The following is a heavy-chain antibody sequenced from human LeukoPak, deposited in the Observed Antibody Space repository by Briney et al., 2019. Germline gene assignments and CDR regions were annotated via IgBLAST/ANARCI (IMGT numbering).Heavy chain of an antibody. CDR1: GFMFSSIW. J-gene: IGHJ4*02. D-gene: IGHD5-24*01. Sequence: GGSLRLSCAASGFMFSSIWMSWVRLAPEKGLEWVANIKEDGTETYYVDSVKGRFTISRDNAKNSLYLQMNSLRVEDTAVYYCAKEGRSLQTYWGQGTLVTVSS. CDR3: AKEGRSLQTY. V-gene: IGHV3-7*03. CDR2: IKEDGTET.